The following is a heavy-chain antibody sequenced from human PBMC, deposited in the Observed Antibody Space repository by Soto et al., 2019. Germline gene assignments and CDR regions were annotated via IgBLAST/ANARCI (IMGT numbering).Heavy chain of an antibody. D-gene: IGHD6-13*01. Sequence: KASETLSLTCTVSGGSISSYYWSWIRQPPGKGLEWIGYIYYSGSTNYNPSLKSRVTISVDTSKTQFSLKLSSVTAADTAVYYCARHSRAGQSAFFWGQGTTVTVSS. J-gene: IGHJ6*02. CDR2: IYYSGST. V-gene: IGHV4-59*08. CDR1: GGSISSYY. CDR3: ARHSRAGQSAFF.